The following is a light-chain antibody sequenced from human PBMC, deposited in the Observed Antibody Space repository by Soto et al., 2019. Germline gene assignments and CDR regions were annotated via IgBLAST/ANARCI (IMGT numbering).Light chain of an antibody. CDR3: QQRSNWPLT. V-gene: IGKV3-11*01. Sequence: EIVLTQSPATLSLSPGERATLSFTARQSVSSYLAWYPQKPGQAPRLLIYDASSRATGIPARFSGSGSGTDFTLTISSLAPEDFAVYYCQQRSNWPLTFGGGTKVDIK. CDR2: DAS. J-gene: IGKJ4*01. CDR1: QSVSSY.